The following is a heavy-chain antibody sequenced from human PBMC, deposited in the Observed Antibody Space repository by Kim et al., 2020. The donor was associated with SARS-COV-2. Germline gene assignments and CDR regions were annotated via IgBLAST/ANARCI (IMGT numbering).Heavy chain of an antibody. D-gene: IGHD6-13*01. Sequence: TYYNPSLKSRVTISVDTSKNQFSLKLSSVTAADTAVYYCARGRVIAAAGNWGQGTLVTVSS. CDR2: T. J-gene: IGHJ4*02. CDR3: ARGRVIAAAGN. V-gene: IGHV4-39*07.